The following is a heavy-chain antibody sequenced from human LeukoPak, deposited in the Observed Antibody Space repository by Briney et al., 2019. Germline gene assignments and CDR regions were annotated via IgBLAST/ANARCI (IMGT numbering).Heavy chain of an antibody. CDR3: ARDTEYQLLYTAYYYYMDV. V-gene: IGHV4-39*07. J-gene: IGHJ6*03. D-gene: IGHD2-2*02. Sequence: SETLSLTCTVSGGSISSSSYYWGWIRQPPGKGLEWIGRIYTSGSTNYNPSLKSRVTMSVDTSKNQFSLKLSSVTAADTAVYYCARDTEYQLLYTAYYYYMDVWGKGTTVTVSS. CDR1: GGSISSSSYY. CDR2: IYTSGST.